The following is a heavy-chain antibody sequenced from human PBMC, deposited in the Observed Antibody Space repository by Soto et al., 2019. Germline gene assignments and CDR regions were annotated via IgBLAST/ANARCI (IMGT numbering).Heavy chain of an antibody. D-gene: IGHD3-16*01. J-gene: IGHJ3*01. CDR1: GFAFSNFV. Sequence: GGSLRLSCAASGFAFSNFVMGWVRQAQGKGLEWVSAISGSGAEIHYADSVKGRFTISRANSKNTLYLQMNSLRAEDTAVFYCAKRLSPRGQLGWHALDVWGQGTRVTVSS. CDR2: ISGSGAEI. CDR3: AKRLSPRGQLGWHALDV. V-gene: IGHV3-23*01.